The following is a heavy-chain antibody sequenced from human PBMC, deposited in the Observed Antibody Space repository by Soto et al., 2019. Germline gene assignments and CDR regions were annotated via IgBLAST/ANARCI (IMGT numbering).Heavy chain of an antibody. CDR3: ARGAFTVPIDY. J-gene: IGHJ4*02. Sequence: ETLSLTCPVSGVSISSYYWSWIRQPAGKGLEWIGRIYTSGSTNYNPSLKSRVTMSVDTSKNQFSLKLSSVTAADTAVYYCARGAFTVPIDYWGQGTLVTVSS. CDR1: GVSISSYY. V-gene: IGHV4-4*07. CDR2: IYTSGST. D-gene: IGHD3-3*02.